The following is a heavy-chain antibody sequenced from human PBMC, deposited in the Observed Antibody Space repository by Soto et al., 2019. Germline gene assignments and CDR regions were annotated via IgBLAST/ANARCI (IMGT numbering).Heavy chain of an antibody. D-gene: IGHD4-17*01. V-gene: IGHV3-33*01. CDR3: ARDEYGENVELKS. CDR2: IWYDGTYK. CDR1: GIAFNTYD. J-gene: IGHJ5*02. Sequence: QVQLVESGGGVVQPGRSLRLSCEASGIAFNTYDMHWVRQAPAKGLEWVAAIWYDGTYKYYADSVKGRFTISRDNSKKTLYLQMNSLRAEDTAVYYCARDEYGENVELKSWGQGTLVAVSS.